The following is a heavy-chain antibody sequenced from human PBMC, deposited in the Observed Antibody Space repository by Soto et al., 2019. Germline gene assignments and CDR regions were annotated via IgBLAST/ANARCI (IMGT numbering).Heavy chain of an antibody. Sequence: SETLSLTCTVSGGSISSYYWSWFRQPPGKGLEWIGYIYYSGSTNYNPSLKSRVTISVDTSKNQFSLKLSSVTAADTAVYYCARGRSNYDFWSGPPYYFDYWGQGTLVTVSS. CDR2: IYYSGST. D-gene: IGHD3-3*01. J-gene: IGHJ4*02. CDR1: GGSISSYY. V-gene: IGHV4-59*01. CDR3: ARGRSNYDFWSGPPYYFDY.